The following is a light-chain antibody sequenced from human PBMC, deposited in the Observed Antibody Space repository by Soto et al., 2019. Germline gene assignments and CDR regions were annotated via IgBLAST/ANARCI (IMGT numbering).Light chain of an antibody. V-gene: IGKV1-5*03. J-gene: IGKJ1*01. CDR3: QQYGSSPT. CDR1: QTISSW. CDR2: KAS. Sequence: DIQMTQSPSTLSGSVGDRVTITCRASQTISSWLAWYQQKPGKAPKLLIYKASTLKSGVPSRFSGSGSGTEFTLTISSLQPDDFAVYYCQQYGSSPTFGQGTKVEIK.